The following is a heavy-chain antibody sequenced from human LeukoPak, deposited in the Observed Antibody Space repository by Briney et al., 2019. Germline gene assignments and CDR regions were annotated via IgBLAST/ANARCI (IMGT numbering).Heavy chain of an antibody. Sequence: ASVKVSCKASGYTFTSYDINWVRQATGQGLEWMGYMNPASGNTGYAQKFQGRGTMTTDTSISTAYMELSSLRSEDTAVYYCARVPREIASIWGQGTMVTVSS. CDR2: MNPASGNT. V-gene: IGHV1-8*01. J-gene: IGHJ3*02. CDR3: ARVPREIASI. CDR1: GYTFTSYD. D-gene: IGHD3-16*02.